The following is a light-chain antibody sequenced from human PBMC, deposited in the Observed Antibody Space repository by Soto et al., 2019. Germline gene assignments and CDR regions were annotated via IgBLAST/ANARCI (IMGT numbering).Light chain of an antibody. J-gene: IGLJ3*02. CDR1: ISNIGNNY. V-gene: IGLV1-44*01. CDR2: SNN. CDR3: AAWDDSLNGPV. Sequence: QSVLTQPPSVSAAPGQTVTLSCSGSISNIGNNYVSWFQQFPGTGPKLLIYSNNQRPSGVPDRFSGSKSGTSASLAISGLQSEDEADYHCAAWDDSLNGPVFGGGTKLTVL.